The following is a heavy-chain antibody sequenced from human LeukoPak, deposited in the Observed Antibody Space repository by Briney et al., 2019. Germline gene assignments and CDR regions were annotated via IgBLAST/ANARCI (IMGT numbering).Heavy chain of an antibody. CDR3: ARASGSYYFDY. Sequence: GGSLRLSCAASGFTFSSYAMHWVRQAPGKGLAGVAVISYDGSNKFYADSVKGRFTISRDNSKNTLYLQMNSLRAEDTAVYYCARASGSYYFDYWGQGTLVTVSS. CDR1: GFTFSSYA. J-gene: IGHJ4*02. CDR2: ISYDGSNK. D-gene: IGHD1-26*01. V-gene: IGHV3-30*04.